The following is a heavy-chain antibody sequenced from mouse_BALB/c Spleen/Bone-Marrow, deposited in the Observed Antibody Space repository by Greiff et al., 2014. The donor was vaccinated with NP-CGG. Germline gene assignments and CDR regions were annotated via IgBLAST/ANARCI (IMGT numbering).Heavy chain of an antibody. CDR3: TREGIYFGYDVPMDY. Sequence: QVQLQQSGAELVRPGASVTLSCKASGYKFTDYEMHWVEQTPVHGLEWIGSIDPETGGTAYNQNFKGKATLTADRSSTTAYMELRSLTSEDSAVYYGTREGIYFGYDVPMDYWGQGTSVTVSS. CDR1: GYKFTDYE. CDR2: IDPETGGT. V-gene: IGHV1-15*01. J-gene: IGHJ4*01. D-gene: IGHD2-2*01.